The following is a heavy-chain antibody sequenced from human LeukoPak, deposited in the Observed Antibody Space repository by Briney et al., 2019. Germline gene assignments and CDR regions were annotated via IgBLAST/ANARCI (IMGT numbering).Heavy chain of an antibody. CDR2: LYTSGST. Sequence: SETLSLTCTVSGGSISTYFWSWIRQPAGKGLEWIGRLYTSGSTSYNPSLKSRLTMSADTSKNQFSLNLRSVTAADTAIYYCARDRVDSSGYYYYYGIDVWGQGTAVTVSS. CDR3: ARDRVDSSGYYYYYGIDV. J-gene: IGHJ6*02. CDR1: GGSISTYF. V-gene: IGHV4-4*07. D-gene: IGHD3-22*01.